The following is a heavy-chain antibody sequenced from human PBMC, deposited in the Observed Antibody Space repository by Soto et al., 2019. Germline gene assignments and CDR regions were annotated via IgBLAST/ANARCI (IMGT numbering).Heavy chain of an antibody. CDR1: GFTFSSYA. Sequence: GGSLRLSCAASGFTFSSYAMHWVRQAPGKGLEWVAVISYDGSNKYYADSVKGRFTISRDNSKNTLYLQMNSLRAEDTAVYYCARATKQWIRQYYYYGMDVWGQGTTVTVSS. D-gene: IGHD6-19*01. V-gene: IGHV3-30-3*01. CDR3: ARATKQWIRQYYYYGMDV. CDR2: ISYDGSNK. J-gene: IGHJ6*02.